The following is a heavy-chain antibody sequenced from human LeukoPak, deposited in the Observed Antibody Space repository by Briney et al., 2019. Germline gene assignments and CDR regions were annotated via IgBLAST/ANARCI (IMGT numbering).Heavy chain of an antibody. CDR3: AREYPPPGYCSSTSCYVGP. Sequence: ASVKVSCKASGYTFTGYYMHWVRQAPGQGLEWMGWINPNSGGTNYAQKFQGRVTMTRDTSISTAYMELSRLRSDDTAGYYCAREYPPPGYCSSTSCYVGPWGQGTLVTVSS. CDR2: INPNSGGT. V-gene: IGHV1-2*02. D-gene: IGHD2-2*01. J-gene: IGHJ5*02. CDR1: GYTFTGYY.